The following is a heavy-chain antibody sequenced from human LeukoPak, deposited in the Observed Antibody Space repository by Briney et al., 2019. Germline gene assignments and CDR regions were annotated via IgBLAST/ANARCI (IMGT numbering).Heavy chain of an antibody. CDR2: ISSSGSSI. CDR1: GFTFSSYE. D-gene: IGHD4-23*01. V-gene: IGHV3-48*03. Sequence: GGSLRLSCAASGFTFSSYEMNWVRQAPGKGLEWVSYISSSGSSIYYADSVKGRFTISRDNAKNSLYLQMNSLRVEDTAVYYCARDGRRGVVTQGGYFDYWGQGTLVTVSS. J-gene: IGHJ4*02. CDR3: ARDGRRGVVTQGGYFDY.